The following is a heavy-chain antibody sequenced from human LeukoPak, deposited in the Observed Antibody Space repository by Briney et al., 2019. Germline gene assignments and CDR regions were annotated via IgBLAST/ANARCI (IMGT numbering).Heavy chain of an antibody. J-gene: IGHJ4*02. CDR1: GLSFSSFA. V-gene: IGHV3-21*01. D-gene: IGHD2-2*01. Sequence: PGGSLRLSCAASGLSFSSFAMSWVRQGPARGLEWVSSISSSSSYIYYADSVKGRFTISRDNAKNSLYLQMNSLRAEDTAVYYCARDRSSGTSEDYWGQGTLVTVSS. CDR2: ISSSSSYI. CDR3: ARDRSSGTSEDY.